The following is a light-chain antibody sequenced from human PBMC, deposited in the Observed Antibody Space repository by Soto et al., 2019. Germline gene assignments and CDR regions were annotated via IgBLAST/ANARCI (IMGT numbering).Light chain of an antibody. Sequence: EIVLTQSPATLSLSPGERATLSCRASQSVSSYLAWYQHKPGQAPRLLIYDASNRATGIPARFSGSGSGTDFTLTLSILEPEDLAVYYCQQRSNCPLTFGGGTKVEIK. V-gene: IGKV3-11*01. CDR2: DAS. CDR1: QSVSSY. CDR3: QQRSNCPLT. J-gene: IGKJ4*01.